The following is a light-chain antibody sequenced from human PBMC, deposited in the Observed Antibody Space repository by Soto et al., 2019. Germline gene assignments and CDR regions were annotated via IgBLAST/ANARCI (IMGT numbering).Light chain of an antibody. CDR3: SSYTTSTTRII. Sequence: QSALTQPASVSGSPGQSITISCTGSSSDVGGYNHVSWYQQHPGKAPKLMMYEVSTRPSGVSNRFSGSKSGNTASLTISWLQAEDEADYYCSSYTTSTTRIIFGVGTKLTVL. V-gene: IGLV2-14*01. CDR1: SSDVGGYNH. J-gene: IGLJ2*01. CDR2: EVS.